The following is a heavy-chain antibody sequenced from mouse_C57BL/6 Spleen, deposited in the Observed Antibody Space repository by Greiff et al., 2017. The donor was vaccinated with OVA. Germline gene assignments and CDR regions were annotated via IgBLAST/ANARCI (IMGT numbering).Heavy chain of an antibody. Sequence: QVQLQQSGPELVKPGASVKISCKASGYAFSSSWMNWVKQRPGKGLEWIGRIYPGDGDTNYNGKFKGKATLTADKSSSTAYMQLSSLTSEDSAVYFCARFDYDYVDYWGQGTTLTVSS. CDR2: IYPGDGDT. V-gene: IGHV1-82*01. J-gene: IGHJ2*01. D-gene: IGHD2-4*01. CDR1: GYAFSSSW. CDR3: ARFDYDYVDY.